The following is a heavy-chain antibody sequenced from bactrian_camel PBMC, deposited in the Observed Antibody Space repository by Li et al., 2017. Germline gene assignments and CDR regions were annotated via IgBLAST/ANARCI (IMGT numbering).Heavy chain of an antibody. J-gene: IGHJ4*01. CDR2: MWTGSGNT. CDR1: GYSGGFVC. V-gene: IGHV3S1*01. Sequence: QVQLVESGGGSVQAGGSLTLSCAASGYSGGFVCMAWIRQPPGKEREGVATMWTGSGNTAYADSVSGRFTISQDNAKTTLYLQMNRLKPEDTAMYYCAANCPFRLRAPCNYWGQGTQVTVS. D-gene: IGHD3*01. CDR3: AANCPFRLRAPCNY.